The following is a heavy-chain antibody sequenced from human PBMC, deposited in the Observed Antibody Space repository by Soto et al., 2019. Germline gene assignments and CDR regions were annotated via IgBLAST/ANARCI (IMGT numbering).Heavy chain of an antibody. Sequence: EVQLVESGGGLVQPGGSLRLSCAASGFTVSSSYLYWVRQAPGKGLEWVSSIYKSGDTYYADSVKGRFTISRANYKSTLFLQMNSLRAEDTAVYYCARGTVGTNPNGLGPWGQGTLVTVSS. CDR2: IYKSGDT. J-gene: IGHJ5*02. CDR3: ARGTVGTNPNGLGP. D-gene: IGHD1-26*01. CDR1: GFTVSSSY. V-gene: IGHV3-66*01.